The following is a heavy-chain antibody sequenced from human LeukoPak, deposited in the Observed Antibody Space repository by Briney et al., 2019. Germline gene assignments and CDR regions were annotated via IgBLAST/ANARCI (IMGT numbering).Heavy chain of an antibody. V-gene: IGHV1-2*02. CDR1: GYTFTGYY. D-gene: IGHD6-13*01. CDR2: INPNSGGT. CDR3: ARGIAAAGTGNWFDP. J-gene: IGHJ5*02. Sequence: ASVKVSCKASGYTFTGYYTHWVRQAPGQGLEWMGWINPNSGGTNYAQKFQGRVTMTRDTSISTAYMELSRLRSDDTAVYYCARGIAAAGTGNWFDPWGQGTLVTVSS.